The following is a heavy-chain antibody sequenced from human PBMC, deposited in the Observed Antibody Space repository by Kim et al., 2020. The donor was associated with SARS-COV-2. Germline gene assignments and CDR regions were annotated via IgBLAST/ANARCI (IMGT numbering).Heavy chain of an antibody. J-gene: IGHJ2*01. CDR1: GGSISSSSYY. CDR2: IYYSGST. Sequence: SETLSLTCTVSGGSISSSSYYWGWIRQPPGKGLEWIGSIYYSGSTYYNPSLKSRVTISVDTSKNQFSLKLSSVTAADTAVYYCARHGARIAAAGRGGFRYFDLWGRGTLVTVSS. V-gene: IGHV4-39*01. D-gene: IGHD6-13*01. CDR3: ARHGARIAAAGRGGFRYFDL.